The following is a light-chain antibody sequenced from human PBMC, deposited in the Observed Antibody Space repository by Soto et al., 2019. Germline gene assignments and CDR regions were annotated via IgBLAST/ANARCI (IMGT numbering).Light chain of an antibody. CDR3: QQTYNKPYT. V-gene: IGKV1-39*01. Sequence: DIQMTQSPSSLPATVRDRVAITCRASQTISRYLNWYQQKPGKAPKLLIFSASTLQNGVPSRFNGSGSGREFTLTISSLDPEDYATYYCQQTYNKPYTFGQGTKLEIK. CDR2: SAS. J-gene: IGKJ2*01. CDR1: QTISRY.